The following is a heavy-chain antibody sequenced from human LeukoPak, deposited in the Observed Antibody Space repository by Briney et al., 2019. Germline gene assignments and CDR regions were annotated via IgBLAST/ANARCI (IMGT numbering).Heavy chain of an antibody. CDR3: ARTRYYYNSRSYGAPYYFDY. V-gene: IGHV4-39*01. CDR1: GGSISSNSYC. J-gene: IGHJ4*02. Sequence: PSETLSLTCAVSGGSISSNSYCWGWIRQPPGKGLEWIGSIYYSVSTYYNPSLKSRATISVDTSKNQFSLKLSSVTAADTAVYYCARTRYYYNSRSYGAPYYFDYWGQGTLVTVSS. CDR2: IYYSVST. D-gene: IGHD3-10*01.